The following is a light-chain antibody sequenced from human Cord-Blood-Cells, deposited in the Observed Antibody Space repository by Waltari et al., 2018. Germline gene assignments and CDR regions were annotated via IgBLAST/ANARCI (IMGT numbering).Light chain of an antibody. J-gene: IGLJ2*01. V-gene: IGLV3-1*01. CDR2: QDS. CDR1: KLGDKY. CDR3: QAGDSSPVV. Sequence: SYELTQPPSVSVSPGQTASITCSGDKLGDKYACWYQQKPGQSPVLVIYQDSKRPSGFPGRFSGSYVGNTATLTISGTQAMDEADYYCQAGDSSPVVFGGGTKLTVL.